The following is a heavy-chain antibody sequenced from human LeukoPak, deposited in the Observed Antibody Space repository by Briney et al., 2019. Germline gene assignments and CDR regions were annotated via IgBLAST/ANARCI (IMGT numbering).Heavy chain of an antibody. Sequence: SETLSLTCTVSGGSISSGSYYWSWIRQPAGKGLEWIGRIYTSGSTNYNPSLKSRVTISVDTSKNQFSLKLSSVTAADTAVYYCARGTQRWGQGTLVTVSS. CDR3: ARGTQR. D-gene: IGHD2-15*01. J-gene: IGHJ4*02. CDR1: GGSISSGSYY. V-gene: IGHV4-61*02. CDR2: IYTSGST.